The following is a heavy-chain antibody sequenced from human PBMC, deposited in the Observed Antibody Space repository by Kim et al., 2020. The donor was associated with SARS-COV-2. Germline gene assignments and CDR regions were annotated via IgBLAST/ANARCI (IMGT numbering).Heavy chain of an antibody. D-gene: IGHD3-3*01. CDR3: ARGGPITGSLGWGPESPYHHYGMDV. CDR2: IFYSGGT. J-gene: IGHJ6*02. CDR1: GASISTYY. V-gene: IGHV4-59*13. Sequence: SETLSLTCSVSGASISTYYWHWIRQSPGKGLEYIGYIFYSGGTHYTPSLRSRVTISADPSKKELYLTLTSVTAADTAVYFCARGGPITGSLGWGPESPYHHYGMDVWGQGTPVTASS.